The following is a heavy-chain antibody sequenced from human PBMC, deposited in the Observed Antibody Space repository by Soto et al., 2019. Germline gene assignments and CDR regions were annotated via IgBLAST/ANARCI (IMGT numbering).Heavy chain of an antibody. Sequence: SETLSLTCTVSGGSISSGGYYWSWIRQHPGKGLEWIGYIYYSGSTYYNPSPKSRVTISVDTSKNQFSLKLSSVTAADTAVYYCARYCSGGSCYLLGKYYFDYWGQGTLVTVSS. CDR2: IYYSGST. CDR1: GGSISSGGYY. D-gene: IGHD2-15*01. V-gene: IGHV4-31*03. J-gene: IGHJ4*02. CDR3: ARYCSGGSCYLLGKYYFDY.